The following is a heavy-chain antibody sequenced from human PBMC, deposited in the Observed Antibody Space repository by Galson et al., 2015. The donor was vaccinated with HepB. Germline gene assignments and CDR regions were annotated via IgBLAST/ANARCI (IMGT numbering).Heavy chain of an antibody. Sequence: SETLSLTCTVSGGSISSYYWSWIRQPPGKGLEWIGYIYYSGSTNYNPSLKSRVTISVDTSKNQFSLKLSSVTAADTAVYYCARDRWGGIAAAGRYGMDVWGQGTTVTVSS. CDR1: GGSISSYY. CDR3: ARDRWGGIAAAGRYGMDV. J-gene: IGHJ6*02. CDR2: IYYSGST. V-gene: IGHV4-59*01. D-gene: IGHD6-13*01.